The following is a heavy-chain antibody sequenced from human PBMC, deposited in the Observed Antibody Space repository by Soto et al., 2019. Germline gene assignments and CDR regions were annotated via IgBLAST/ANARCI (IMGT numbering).Heavy chain of an antibody. CDR2: FMPMFGTS. V-gene: IGHV1-69*01. D-gene: IGHD3-10*02. CDR3: ARDMWSEMPPMYSYGMDV. Sequence: QVQLVQSGAEVREPGSSVKVSCTASGGKISIYAISWVRQAPGQGLEWMGGFMPMFGTSNYAQKFKGRVTITADESTRTVYMELSSLMSEDTAIYYCARDMWSEMPPMYSYGMDVWGQGTTVTVSS. J-gene: IGHJ6*01. CDR1: GGKISIYA.